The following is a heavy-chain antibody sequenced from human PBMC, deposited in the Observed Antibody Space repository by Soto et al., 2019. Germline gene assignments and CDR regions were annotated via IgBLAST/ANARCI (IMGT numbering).Heavy chain of an antibody. CDR2: ISGNGRGA. CDR3: ARDREVMGSSRGVY. V-gene: IGHV3-23*01. D-gene: IGHD2-21*01. J-gene: IGHJ4*02. CDR1: GFTFTNYG. Sequence: EVSLRLSCAASGFTFTNYGMSWVRQAPGQGLEKDSGISGNGRGAYFADTVKGRITISRDNSQNTVSQQKESLRAEDTAVYYCARDREVMGSSRGVYWGQGT.